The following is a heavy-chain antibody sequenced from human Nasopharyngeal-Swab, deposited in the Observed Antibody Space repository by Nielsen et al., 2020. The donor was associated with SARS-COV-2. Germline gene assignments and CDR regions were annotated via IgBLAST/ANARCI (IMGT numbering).Heavy chain of an antibody. D-gene: IGHD7-27*01. CDR2: INGGNGNT. J-gene: IGHJ3*02. Sequence: ASVKVSCKASGYTFTSFAMHWVRQAPGQRLEWMGWINGGNGNTKYSQKFQGRVTFTRDTSASTAHMELSSLRSEDTAVYYCASPHNWGDAFDIWGQGTMVTVSS. CDR3: ASPHNWGDAFDI. V-gene: IGHV1-3*01. CDR1: GYTFTSFA.